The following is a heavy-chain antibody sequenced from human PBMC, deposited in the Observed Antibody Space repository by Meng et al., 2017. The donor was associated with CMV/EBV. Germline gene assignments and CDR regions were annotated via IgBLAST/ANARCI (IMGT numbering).Heavy chain of an antibody. J-gene: IGHJ6*02. Sequence: GGSLRLSCKGSGYSFTSYWIGWVRQMPGKGLEWMGNIYPGDSETRYSHSLQGQVTISADKSNSTAYLQWSSLKASDTAMYYCARHRVRGVCYGMDVWGQGTTVTVSS. V-gene: IGHV5-51*01. CDR1: GYSFTSYW. CDR2: IYPGDSET. D-gene: IGHD2-8*01. CDR3: ARHRVRGVCYGMDV.